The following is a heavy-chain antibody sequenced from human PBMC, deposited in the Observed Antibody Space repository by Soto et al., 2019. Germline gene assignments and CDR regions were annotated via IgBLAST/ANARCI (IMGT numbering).Heavy chain of an antibody. J-gene: IGHJ4*02. CDR2: ISYDGSNK. CDR3: AKSQDDILTGYYPNNFDY. D-gene: IGHD3-9*01. Sequence: PGGSPRLSCAASGFPFSSYGMHWVRQAPGKGLEWVAVISYDGSNKYYADSVKGRFTISRDNSKNTLYLQMNSLRAEDTAVYYCAKSQDDILTGYYPNNFDYWGQGTLVTVSS. CDR1: GFPFSSYG. V-gene: IGHV3-30*18.